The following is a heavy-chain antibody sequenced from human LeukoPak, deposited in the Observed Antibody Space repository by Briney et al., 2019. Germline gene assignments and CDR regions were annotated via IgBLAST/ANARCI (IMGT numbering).Heavy chain of an antibody. V-gene: IGHV3-64D*06. D-gene: IGHD5-18*01. CDR2: ISSNGGST. CDR1: GFTFSSYA. Sequence: GGSLRLSCSASGFTFSSYAVHWVRRAPGKGLEYVSAISSNGGSTYYADSVKGRFTISRDNSKNTLYLQMSSLRAEDTAVYYCVRVLAWLPRGYSYGYLDYWGQGTLVTVSS. J-gene: IGHJ4*02. CDR3: VRVLAWLPRGYSYGYLDY.